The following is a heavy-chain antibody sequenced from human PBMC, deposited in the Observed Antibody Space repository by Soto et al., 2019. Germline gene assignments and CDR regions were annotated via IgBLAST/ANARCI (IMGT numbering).Heavy chain of an antibody. V-gene: IGHV5-51*01. CDR3: ARLPGMVSYGVDV. CDR2: IYPGDSDT. D-gene: IGHD5-18*01. J-gene: IGHJ6*02. CDR1: EYTFTTYW. Sequence: PGESLTISCKGSEYTFTTYWIGWVRQMPGKGLEWMGIIYPGDSDTRYSPSFQGQVTISADKTISTAYLQWSSLKASDSAMYYCARLPGMVSYGVDVWGQGTTVTVSS.